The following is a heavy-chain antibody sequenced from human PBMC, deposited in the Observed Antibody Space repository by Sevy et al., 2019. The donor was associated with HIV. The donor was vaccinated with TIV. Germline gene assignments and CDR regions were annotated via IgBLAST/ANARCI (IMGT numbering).Heavy chain of an antibody. D-gene: IGHD3-10*01. CDR3: ARDIGGLDAFDI. CDR1: GYTFTGYY. V-gene: IGHV1-2*06. J-gene: IGHJ3*02. Sequence: ASVKVSCKASGYTFTGYYIHWVRQAPGQGLEWMGRINPNSGSTNYAQTFQGRVTMTRDTSIYTAYMEVSRLRSDDTAVYYCARDIGGLDAFDIWGQGTMVTVS. CDR2: INPNSGST.